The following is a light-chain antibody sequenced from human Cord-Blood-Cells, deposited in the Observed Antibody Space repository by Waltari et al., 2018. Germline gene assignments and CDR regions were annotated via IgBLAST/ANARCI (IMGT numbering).Light chain of an antibody. Sequence: QSALTQPASVSGSPGQSITISCPGTSSNVGGYNYVSWYQQHPGKAPKLMIYEVSNRPSGVSNLFSGSKSDNTASLTISGLQAEDEADYYCSSYTSSSPVVFGGGTKLTVL. J-gene: IGLJ2*01. CDR1: SSNVGGYNY. CDR2: EVS. V-gene: IGLV2-14*01. CDR3: SSYTSSSPVV.